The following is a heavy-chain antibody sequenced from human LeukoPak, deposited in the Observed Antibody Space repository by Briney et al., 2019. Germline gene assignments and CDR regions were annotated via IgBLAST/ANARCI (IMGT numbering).Heavy chain of an antibody. Sequence: SQTLSLTCAISGVSVSSNSAAWNWIRPSPSRALEWLGRTYYRSKCYNDYAVSVKSRIPISPDTSKNQFSLPLNSVTPEDTAVYYCARDLSAYSPRYYYYYGMDVWGQGTTVTVSS. CDR1: GVSVSSNSAA. J-gene: IGHJ6*02. CDR2: TYYRSKCYN. CDR3: ARDLSAYSPRYYYYYGMDV. D-gene: IGHD6-13*01. V-gene: IGHV6-1*01.